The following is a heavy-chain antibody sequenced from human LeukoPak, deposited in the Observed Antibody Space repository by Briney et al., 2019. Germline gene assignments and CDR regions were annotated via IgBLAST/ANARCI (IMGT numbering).Heavy chain of an antibody. V-gene: IGHV3-30*04. J-gene: IGHJ6*03. CDR3: ATYYGDHNYYMDV. Sequence: AGGSLRLSCAASGFTFSSYAMHWVRQAPGKGLEWVAVISYDGSNKYYADSVKGRFTISRDNSKNTLYLQMNSLRAEDTAVYYCATYYGDHNYYMDVWGKGTTVTVSS. CDR2: ISYDGSNK. CDR1: GFTFSSYA. D-gene: IGHD4-17*01.